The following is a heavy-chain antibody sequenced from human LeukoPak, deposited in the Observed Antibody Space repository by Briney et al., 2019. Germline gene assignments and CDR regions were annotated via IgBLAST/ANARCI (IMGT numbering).Heavy chain of an antibody. Sequence: GALRLSCAASGFTFSSYAMHWVRQAPGKGLEWVAVISYDGSNKYYADSVKGRFTISRDNAKDSLYLQMDSLRAEDTAVYYCAILERMVRGGLDYWGQGIQVTVSS. CDR2: ISYDGSNK. D-gene: IGHD3-10*01. CDR1: GFTFSSYA. V-gene: IGHV3-30-3*01. J-gene: IGHJ4*02. CDR3: AILERMVRGGLDY.